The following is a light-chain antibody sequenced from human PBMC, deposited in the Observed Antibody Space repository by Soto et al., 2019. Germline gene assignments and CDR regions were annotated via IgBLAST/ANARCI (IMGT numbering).Light chain of an antibody. V-gene: IGKV1-27*01. CDR1: QGIGRS. CDR2: AAS. Sequence: IQMTQSPSSLSASVGDTVTITCRPSQGIGRSLAWYQQKPGTVPEVLIHAASTLQSGVSSRFSGSGSGTYFTLTNISLQPEDVATSYCQKYDSVPTFGPGTKVE. J-gene: IGKJ1*01. CDR3: QKYDSVPT.